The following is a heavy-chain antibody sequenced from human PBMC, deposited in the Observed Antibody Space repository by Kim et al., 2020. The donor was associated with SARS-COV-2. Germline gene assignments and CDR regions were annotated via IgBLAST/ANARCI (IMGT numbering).Heavy chain of an antibody. J-gene: IGHJ6*01. CDR3: ARENYYDSSGYSLYYYYG. D-gene: IGHD3-22*01. CDR1: GLTFSSYG. Sequence: GGSLRLSCAASGLTFSSYGMHWVREAPGKGLEWVAVISYDGSNKYYADSVKGRFTISRDNSKNTLYLQMNSLRAEDTAVYYCARENYYDSSGYSLYYYYG. V-gene: IGHV3-33*05. CDR2: ISYDGSNK.